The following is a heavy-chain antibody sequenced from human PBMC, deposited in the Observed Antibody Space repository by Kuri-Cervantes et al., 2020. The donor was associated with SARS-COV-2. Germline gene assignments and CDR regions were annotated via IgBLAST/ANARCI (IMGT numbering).Heavy chain of an antibody. CDR3: ARVSGYYLFDY. CDR1: GGSISSYY. CDR2: IYYSGST. V-gene: IGHV4-39*01. Sequence: SETLSLTCTVSGGSISSYYWGWIRQPPGKGLEWIGSIYYSGSTYYNPSLKSRVTISVDTSKNQFSLKLSSVTAADTAVYYCARVSGYYLFDYWGQGTLVTVSS. J-gene: IGHJ4*02. D-gene: IGHD3-22*01.